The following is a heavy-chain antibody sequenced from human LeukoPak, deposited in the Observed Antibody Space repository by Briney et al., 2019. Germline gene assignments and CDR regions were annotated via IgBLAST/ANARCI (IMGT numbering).Heavy chain of an antibody. CDR1: GFDFSSNW. D-gene: IGHD3-3*01. Sequence: GGSLRLSCAASGFDFSSNWMHGVRHAPGQGLVWVSRIKGDGISTNYADSVKGRFTISRDIAKNTLYLQMNSLRAEDTGVYYCAKDHYWSIDYWGRGTLVTVSS. CDR3: AKDHYWSIDY. V-gene: IGHV3-74*01. CDR2: IKGDGIST. J-gene: IGHJ4*02.